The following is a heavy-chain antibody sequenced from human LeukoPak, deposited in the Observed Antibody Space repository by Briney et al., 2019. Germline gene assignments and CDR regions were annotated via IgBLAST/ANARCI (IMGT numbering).Heavy chain of an antibody. Sequence: PGGSLRLSCAASGFTFSSYAMHWVRQAPGKGLEWVAVISYDGSNKYYADSVKGRFTISRDNSKNTLYLQMNSLRAEDTAVYYCARELRIAVAGIDYWGQGTLVTVSS. CDR2: ISYDGSNK. J-gene: IGHJ4*02. D-gene: IGHD6-19*01. CDR1: GFTFSSYA. CDR3: ARELRIAVAGIDY. V-gene: IGHV3-30*04.